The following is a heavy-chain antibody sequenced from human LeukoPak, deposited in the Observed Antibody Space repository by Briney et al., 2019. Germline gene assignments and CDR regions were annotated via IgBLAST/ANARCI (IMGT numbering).Heavy chain of an antibody. CDR2: IYNSGST. D-gene: IGHD3-22*01. V-gene: IGHV4-39*01. Sequence: SETLSLTCTVSGGSISSSSYYWGWIRQPPGKGLEWIGSIYNSGSTYYNPSLKSRVTISVDTSKNQFSLKLSSVTAADTAVYFCTRREYYDSSGYRWGQGTLVTVSS. CDR1: GGSISSSSYY. CDR3: TRREYYDSSGYR. J-gene: IGHJ4*02.